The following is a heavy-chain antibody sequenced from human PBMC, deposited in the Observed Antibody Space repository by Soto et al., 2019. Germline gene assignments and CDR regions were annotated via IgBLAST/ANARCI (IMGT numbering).Heavy chain of an antibody. CDR1: GFTFSTYA. J-gene: IGHJ4*02. V-gene: IGHV3-23*01. Sequence: EVHLLESGGGLVQPGGSLRLSCAASGFTFSTYAMSWVRQAPGKGLEWGSLIGGSGASAYYADSVLGRFPISRDNTKNTLYLQMNTLRAEDTAVYYCAKFRQIPYGGVIAMGLDYWGQGTLVTVSS. CDR2: IGGSGASA. CDR3: AKFRQIPYGGVIAMGLDY. D-gene: IGHD3-16*02.